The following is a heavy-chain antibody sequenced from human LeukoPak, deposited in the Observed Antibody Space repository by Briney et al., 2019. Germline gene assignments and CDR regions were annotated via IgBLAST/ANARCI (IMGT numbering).Heavy chain of an antibody. CDR3: AREGYSYGYFDY. CDR2: ISSSSSII. CDR1: GFTFSSYS. V-gene: IGHV3-48*02. Sequence: PGRSLRLSCAASGFTFSSYSMNWVRQAPGKGLEWVSYISSSSSIIYYADSVKGRFTISRDNAKNSLYLQMTSLRDEDTAVYYCAREGYSYGYFDYWGQGTLVTVSS. J-gene: IGHJ4*02. D-gene: IGHD5-18*01.